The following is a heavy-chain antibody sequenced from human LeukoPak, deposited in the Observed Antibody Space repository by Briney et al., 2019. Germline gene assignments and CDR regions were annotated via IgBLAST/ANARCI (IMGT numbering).Heavy chain of an antibody. CDR2: ISYDGSNK. Sequence: GRSLRLSCAASGFTFSSYAMHWVRQAPGKGLEWVAVISYDGSNKYYADSVKGRFTISRDNSKNTLYLQMNSLRAEDTAVYYCASSGNYYDSSGYPTIDYWGQGSLVTVSS. J-gene: IGHJ4*02. V-gene: IGHV3-30*04. D-gene: IGHD3-22*01. CDR3: ASSGNYYDSSGYPTIDY. CDR1: GFTFSSYA.